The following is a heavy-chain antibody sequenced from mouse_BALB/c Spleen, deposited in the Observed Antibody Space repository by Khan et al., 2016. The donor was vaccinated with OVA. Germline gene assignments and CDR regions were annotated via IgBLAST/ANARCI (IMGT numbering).Heavy chain of an antibody. CDR3: AREGAYYRSDGWFAY. V-gene: IGHV1-4*01. D-gene: IGHD2-14*01. Sequence: VKLVESGAELARPGASVKMSCKASGYTFTSYTMHWIKQRPGQGLEWIGYINPSNSYTNYNQKFKDKATLTADKSSNTADMQLISLTPEHSAVYYCAREGAYYRSDGWFAYWGQGTLVTVSA. J-gene: IGHJ3*01. CDR1: GYTFTSYT. CDR2: INPSNSYT.